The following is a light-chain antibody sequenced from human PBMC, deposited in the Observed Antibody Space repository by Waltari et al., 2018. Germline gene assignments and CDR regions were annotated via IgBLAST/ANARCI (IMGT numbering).Light chain of an antibody. J-gene: IGKJ2*01. V-gene: IGKV1-5*03. CDR1: QSVHIW. CDR2: EAS. CDR3: QQYNSFSP. Sequence: IQMTQSPSTLSASVGERVTITCRASQSVHIWMAWYQQKPGKAPKLLIYEASRLETGVPSRFSGSGSGTDFTLTINSLQPDDFATYYCQQYNSFSPFGQGTKLEI.